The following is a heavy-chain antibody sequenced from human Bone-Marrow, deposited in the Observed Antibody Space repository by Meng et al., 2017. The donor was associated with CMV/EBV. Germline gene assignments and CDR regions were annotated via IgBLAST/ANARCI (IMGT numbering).Heavy chain of an antibody. D-gene: IGHD3-3*01. J-gene: IGHJ4*02. CDR3: ARVYIVGWRGYPEGY. Sequence: ASVKVSCKTSGYTFTNYGIIWVRQAPGQGLEWMWWISPYNGNTNYAQNFQGRVTMTTDTSTDTAYMELRSLRSADTAVYYCARVYIVGWRGYPEGYWGQGTLVTVSS. V-gene: IGHV1-18*01. CDR1: GYTFTNYG. CDR2: ISPYNGNT.